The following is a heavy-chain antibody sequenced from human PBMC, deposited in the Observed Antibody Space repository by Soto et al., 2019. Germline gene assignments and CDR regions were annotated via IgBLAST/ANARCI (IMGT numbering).Heavy chain of an antibody. J-gene: IGHJ3*01. CDR3: AARPLLPGAP. V-gene: IGHV3-53*01. Sequence: EVQLVESGGGLIQPGGSLRLSCAASGFTFSSNDMNWVRQAPGKGLEWVSLIYSGGSTYYADSVKGRFTISRDNSKNTLYLQMSCLRAGDTAVYYCAARPLLPGAPWGQGTMVTVSS. CDR2: IYSGGST. CDR1: GFTFSSND. D-gene: IGHD3-22*01.